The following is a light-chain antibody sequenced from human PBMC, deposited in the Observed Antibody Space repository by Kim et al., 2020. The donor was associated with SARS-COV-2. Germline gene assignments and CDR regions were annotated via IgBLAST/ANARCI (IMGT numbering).Light chain of an antibody. CDR2: EVT. CDR1: GRDIGGYDF. Sequence: GRPVTISGTGTGRDIGGYDFVSWYQQYPGKAPKLLIYEVTKRPSGVPDRFSGSRSGNTASLTVSGLQAEDEADYYCCSYAGNNIGVFGGGTQLTVL. V-gene: IGLV2-8*01. CDR3: CSYAGNNIGV. J-gene: IGLJ2*01.